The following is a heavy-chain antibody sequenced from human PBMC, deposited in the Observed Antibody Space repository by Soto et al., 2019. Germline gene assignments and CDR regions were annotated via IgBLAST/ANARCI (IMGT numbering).Heavy chain of an antibody. CDR1: GFTFSSYG. D-gene: IGHD6-19*01. Sequence: QVQLVESGGGVVQPGRSLRLSCAASGFTFSSYGMHWVRQAPGKGLEWVAVISYDGSNKYYADSVKGRFSIPRDNSRNTLYLQMDSLRAEDTAVYYCAKDLYNSGGGGFDYWGLGPLVTVSS. CDR2: ISYDGSNK. CDR3: AKDLYNSGGGGFDY. J-gene: IGHJ4*02. V-gene: IGHV3-30*18.